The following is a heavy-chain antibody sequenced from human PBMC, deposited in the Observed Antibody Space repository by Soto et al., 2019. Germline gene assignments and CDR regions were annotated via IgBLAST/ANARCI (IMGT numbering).Heavy chain of an antibody. CDR1: GFTFSSYG. J-gene: IGHJ3*02. D-gene: IGHD1-20*01. V-gene: IGHV3-30*18. Sequence: GESLKISCAASGFTFSSYGMHWVRQAPGKGLEWVAVISYDGSNKYYADSVKGRFTISRDNSKNTLYLQMNSLRAEDTAVYYCAKDGITGHDAFDIWGQGTMVTVSS. CDR3: AKDGITGHDAFDI. CDR2: ISYDGSNK.